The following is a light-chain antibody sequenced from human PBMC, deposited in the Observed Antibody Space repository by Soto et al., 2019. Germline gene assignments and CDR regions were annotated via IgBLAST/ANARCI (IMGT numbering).Light chain of an antibody. CDR1: SSDVGGYNY. CDR3: SSYTSSSTPGV. J-gene: IGLJ1*01. CDR2: DVS. V-gene: IGLV2-14*01. Sequence: QSVLTQPASVSGSPGQSITISCTGTSSDVGGYNYVSWYQQHPGKAPKLMIYDVSNRPSGVSNRFSGSKSGNTASLTISGLQADDEADYYCSSYTSSSTPGVFGTGTKLTVL.